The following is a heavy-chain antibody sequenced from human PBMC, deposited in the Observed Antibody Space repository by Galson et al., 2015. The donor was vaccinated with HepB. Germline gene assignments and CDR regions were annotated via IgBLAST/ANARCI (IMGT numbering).Heavy chain of an antibody. CDR3: ARDGPYYYDSSGFRPLDY. J-gene: IGHJ4*02. Sequence: SVKVSCKASGYTFTSYGISWVRQAPGQGLEWMGWISAYNGNTNYAQKLQGRVTMTTDTSTSTAYMELRSLRSDDTAVYYCARDGPYYYDSSGFRPLDYWGQGTLVTVSS. CDR1: GYTFTSYG. D-gene: IGHD3-22*01. CDR2: ISAYNGNT. V-gene: IGHV1-18*04.